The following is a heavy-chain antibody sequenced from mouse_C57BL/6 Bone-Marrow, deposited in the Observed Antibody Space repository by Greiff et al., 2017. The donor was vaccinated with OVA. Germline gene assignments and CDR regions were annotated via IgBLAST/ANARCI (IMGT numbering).Heavy chain of an antibody. D-gene: IGHD4-1*01. CDR3: ARHTWDGY. Sequence: EVKLMESGGDLVKPGGSLKLSCAASGFTFSSYGMSWVRQTPDKRLEWVATISSGGSYTYYPDSVKGRFTISRDNAKNTLYLQMSSLKSEDTAMYYCARHTWDGYWGQGTTLTVSS. CDR1: GFTFSSYG. V-gene: IGHV5-6*01. J-gene: IGHJ2*01. CDR2: ISSGGSYT.